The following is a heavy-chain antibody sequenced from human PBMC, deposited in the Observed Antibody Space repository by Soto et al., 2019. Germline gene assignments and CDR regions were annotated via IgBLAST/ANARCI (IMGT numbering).Heavy chain of an antibody. CDR2: SDRSGGTI. V-gene: IGHV3-48*03. J-gene: IGHJ6*02. CDR1: GFNVSNYE. CDR3: VRPIHYPHSGLDV. Sequence: GGSLRLSCAVSGFNVSNYEMVWVRQTPRKGLQSIAYSDRSGGTILYADSVRGRFIISRDNPKNSLSLQMNTLRVEDTAVYYCVRPIHYPHSGLDVWGQGTAVTVSS. D-gene: IGHD3-10*01.